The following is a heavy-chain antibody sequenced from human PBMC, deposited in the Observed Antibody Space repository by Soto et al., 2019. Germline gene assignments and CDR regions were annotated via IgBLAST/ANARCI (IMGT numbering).Heavy chain of an antibody. J-gene: IGHJ3*02. CDR1: GYTFTGYY. CDR3: ARVGYCSGGSCGSGVGDAFDI. CDR2: INPNSGGT. V-gene: IGHV1-2*04. Sequence: GASVKVSCKASGYTFTGYYMHWVRQAPGQGLEWMGWINPNSGGTNYAQKFQGWVTMTRDTSISTAYMELSRLRSDDTAGEYCARVGYCSGGSCGSGVGDAFDIWG. D-gene: IGHD2-15*01.